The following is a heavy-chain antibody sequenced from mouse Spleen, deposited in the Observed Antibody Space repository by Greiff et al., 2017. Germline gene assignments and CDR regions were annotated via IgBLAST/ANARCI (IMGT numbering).Heavy chain of an antibody. CDR2: IDPSDSYT. CDR1: GYPFTSYW. J-gene: IGHJ2*01. D-gene: IGHD2-10*02. CDR3: ARGTYGNYYFDY. Sequence: QVQLQQPGAELVMPGASVKLSCKASGYPFTSYWMQWVKQRPGQGLEWIGEIDPSDSYTNYNQKFKGKATLTVDTSSSTAYMQLSSLTSEDSAVYYCARGTYGNYYFDYWGQGTTLTVSS. V-gene: IGHV1-50*01.